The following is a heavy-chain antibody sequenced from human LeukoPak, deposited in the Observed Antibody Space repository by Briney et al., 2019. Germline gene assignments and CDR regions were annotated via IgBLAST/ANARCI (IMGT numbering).Heavy chain of an antibody. CDR2: IYSGGST. Sequence: PGGSLRLSCAASGFTVSSNYMSWVRQAPGKGLEWVSVIYSGGSTYYADSVKGRFTISRDNSKNTLYLQMNSQRAEDTAVYYCARDKWGAVAGLDYWGQGTLVTVSS. D-gene: IGHD6-19*01. V-gene: IGHV3-53*01. CDR1: GFTVSSNY. CDR3: ARDKWGAVAGLDY. J-gene: IGHJ4*02.